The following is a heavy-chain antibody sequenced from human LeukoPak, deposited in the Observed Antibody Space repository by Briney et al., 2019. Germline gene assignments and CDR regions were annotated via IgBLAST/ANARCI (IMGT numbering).Heavy chain of an antibody. J-gene: IGHJ4*02. CDR3: ARGAQYCTNGVCYASGWYSDY. CDR1: GGSISSYY. CDR2: IYTSGST. D-gene: IGHD2-8*01. V-gene: IGHV4-4*07. Sequence: SSETLSLTCTVSGGSISSYYWSWIRQPAGKGLEWIGRIYTSGSTNYNPSLKSRVTMSVDTSKNQFSLKLSSVTAADTAVYYCARGAQYCTNGVCYASGWYSDYWGQGTLVTVSS.